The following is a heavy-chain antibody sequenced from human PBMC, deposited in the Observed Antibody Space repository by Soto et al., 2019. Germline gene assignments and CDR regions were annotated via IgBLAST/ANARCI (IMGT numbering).Heavy chain of an antibody. Sequence: PGGSLRLSCAASGFTFSSYAMSWVRQAPGKGLEWVSAISGSGGSTYYADSVKGRFTISRDNSKNTLYLQMNSLRAEDTAVYYCAKDPTYYDFWSGYYTGISSFDYWGQGTLVNVSS. V-gene: IGHV3-23*01. CDR1: GFTFSSYA. D-gene: IGHD3-3*01. CDR2: ISGSGGST. CDR3: AKDPTYYDFWSGYYTGISSFDY. J-gene: IGHJ4*02.